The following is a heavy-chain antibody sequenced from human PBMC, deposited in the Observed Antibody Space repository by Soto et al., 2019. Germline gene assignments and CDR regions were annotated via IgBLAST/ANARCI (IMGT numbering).Heavy chain of an antibody. V-gene: IGHV4-34*01. CDR3: AKAPYGLGYFDY. D-gene: IGHD4-17*01. J-gene: IGHJ4*02. CDR2: INHSGST. CDR1: GGSFSGYY. Sequence: PSETLSLTCAVYGGSFSGYYWSWIRQPPGKGLEWIGEINHSGSTNYNPSLKSRVTISVDTSKNQFSLKLTSVNAADTAVYYCAKAPYGLGYFDYWGQGALVTVSS.